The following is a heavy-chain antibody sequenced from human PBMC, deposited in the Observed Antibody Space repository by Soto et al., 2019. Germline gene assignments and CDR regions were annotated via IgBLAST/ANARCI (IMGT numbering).Heavy chain of an antibody. Sequence: ASVKVSCKASGYTFTSYDINWVRQATGQGLEWMGWMNPNSGNTGYAQKFQGRVTMTRNTSISTAYMELSSLRSEDTAVYYCARGPDSSSSYYFDYWGQGVLVTVSS. CDR3: ARGPDSSSSYYFDY. CDR1: GYTFTSYD. J-gene: IGHJ4*02. D-gene: IGHD6-6*01. V-gene: IGHV1-8*01. CDR2: MNPNSGNT.